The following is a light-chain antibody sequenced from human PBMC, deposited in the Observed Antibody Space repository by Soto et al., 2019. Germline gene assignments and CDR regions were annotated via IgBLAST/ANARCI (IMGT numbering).Light chain of an antibody. V-gene: IGLV2-8*01. CDR2: EVS. CDR1: SSDIGGYNF. J-gene: IGLJ1*01. Sequence: QSALTQPPSASGSPGQSVTLSCTGTSSDIGGYNFISWYQHHPGKAPELMIYEVSKRPSGVPDRFSGSKSDNTASLTVSGLQAEDEADYYCSSYAGSNNYVFGTGTKLTVL. CDR3: SSYAGSNNYV.